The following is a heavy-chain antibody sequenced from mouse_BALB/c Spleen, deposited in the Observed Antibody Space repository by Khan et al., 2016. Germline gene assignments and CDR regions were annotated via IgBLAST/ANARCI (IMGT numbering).Heavy chain of an antibody. Sequence: EVELVESGGGLVKPGVSLKLSCAASGFTFSDYYMYWVRQTPEKRLEWVATISDGGGNTYYTENVKGRFTISRDKSKNTLYLQLGSLTSEDTAIYYCGREGFRRALAYWGQGTSVTVSS. CDR2: ISDGGGNT. D-gene: IGHD3-1*01. V-gene: IGHV5-4*02. CDR1: GFTFSDYY. J-gene: IGHJ4*01. CDR3: GREGFRRALAY.